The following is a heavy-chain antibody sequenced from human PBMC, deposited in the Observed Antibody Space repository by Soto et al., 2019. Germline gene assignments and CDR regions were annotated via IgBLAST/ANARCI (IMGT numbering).Heavy chain of an antibody. V-gene: IGHV1-69*01. CDR2: IIPISGRT. J-gene: IGHJ4*02. CDR1: GGTFSSLG. CDR3: ATRGTQGRWLEFADY. Sequence: QVQLLQSGAEVKRPGSSVKVSCEASGGTFSSLGFTWVRQAPGQGLEWMGGIIPISGRTTFAQKFQGRVTLTADESTRATYMELTTLTSADTAMYYCATRGTQGRWLEFADYWGPGTLVTVSS. D-gene: IGHD5-12*01.